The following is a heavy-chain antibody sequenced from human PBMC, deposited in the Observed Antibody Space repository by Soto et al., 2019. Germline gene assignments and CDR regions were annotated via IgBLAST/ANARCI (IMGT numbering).Heavy chain of an antibody. CDR2: INPNSGGT. CDR3: ARDCEAYCGGDCSFDY. Sequence: ASVKVSCKASGYTFTGYYMHWVRQAPGQGLEWMGWINPNSGGTNYAQKFQGRVTMTRDTSISTAYMELSRLRSDGTAVYYCARDCEAYCGGDCSFDYWGQGTLVTVSS. V-gene: IGHV1-2*02. D-gene: IGHD2-21*02. CDR1: GYTFTGYY. J-gene: IGHJ4*02.